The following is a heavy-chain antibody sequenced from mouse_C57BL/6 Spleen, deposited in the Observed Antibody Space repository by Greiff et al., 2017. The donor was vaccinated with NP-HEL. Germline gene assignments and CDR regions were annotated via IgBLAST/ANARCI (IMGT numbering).Heavy chain of an antibody. D-gene: IGHD4-1*02. CDR2: IYPRSGNT. V-gene: IGHV1-81*01. J-gene: IGHJ3*01. CDR3: ARPPDGQLAWFAY. CDR1: GYTFTSYG. Sequence: QVQLKQSGAELARPGASVKLSCKASGYTFTSYGISWVKPRTGQGLEWIGEIYPRSGNTYYHETFKGKATLTADKSSSTAYMELRSLTSEDSAVYFCARPPDGQLAWFAYWGQGTLVTVSA.